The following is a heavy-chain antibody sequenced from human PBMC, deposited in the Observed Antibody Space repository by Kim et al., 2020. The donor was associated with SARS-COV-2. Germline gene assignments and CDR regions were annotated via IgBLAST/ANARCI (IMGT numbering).Heavy chain of an antibody. V-gene: IGHV4-4*07. CDR2: IYTSGST. D-gene: IGHD2-2*01. Sequence: SETLSLTCTVSGGSISSYYWSWIRQPAGKGLEWIGRIYTSGSTNYNPSLKSRVTMSVDTSKNQFSLKLSSVTAADTAVYYCARERRRGYCSSTSCSHYYYYGMDVWGQGTTVTVSS. CDR3: ARERRRGYCSSTSCSHYYYYGMDV. CDR1: GGSISSYY. J-gene: IGHJ6*02.